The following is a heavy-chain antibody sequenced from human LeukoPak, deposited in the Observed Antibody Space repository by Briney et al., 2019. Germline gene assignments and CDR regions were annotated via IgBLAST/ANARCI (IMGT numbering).Heavy chain of an antibody. D-gene: IGHD2-2*01. V-gene: IGHV4-4*07. CDR1: GGSISSYY. J-gene: IGHJ5*02. CDR2: IYTSGST. Sequence: PSETLSLTCTVSGGSISSYYWSWIRQPAGKGLEWIGRIYTSGSTNYNPSLKSRVTMSVDTSKNQFSLKLSSVTAADAAAYYCARDPMSYCSSTSCPLGFDPWGQGTLVTVSS. CDR3: ARDPMSYCSSTSCPLGFDP.